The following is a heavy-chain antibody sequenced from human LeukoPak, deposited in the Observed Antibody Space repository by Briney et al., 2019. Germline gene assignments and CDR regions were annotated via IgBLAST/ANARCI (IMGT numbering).Heavy chain of an antibody. D-gene: IGHD2-2*03. CDR2: IYYSGST. CDR3: ARQREMDYYFDY. J-gene: IGHJ4*02. CDR1: GGSISSSSYY. Sequence: SETLSLTCTVSGGSISSSSYYWGWVRQPPGKGLEWIGSIYYSGSTYYNPSLKSRVTISVDTSKNQFSLKLSSVTAADTAVYYCARQREMDYYFDYWGQGTLVTVSS. V-gene: IGHV4-39*01.